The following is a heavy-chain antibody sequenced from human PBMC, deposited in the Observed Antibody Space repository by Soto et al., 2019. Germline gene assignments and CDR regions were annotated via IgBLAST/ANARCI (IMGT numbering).Heavy chain of an antibody. D-gene: IGHD2-21*01. CDR1: GYTFTNYD. J-gene: IGHJ4*02. CDR3: TTIPSILDY. Sequence: QAQLVQSGAEVKKPEASVKVSCKASGYTFTNYDISWVRQAPGQGLEWMGWISVYHGNANYAHKFQGRVSMTTDISTSTAYMELRSLRSDDAAVYYCTTIPSILDYWGQGTLVTASS. V-gene: IGHV1-18*01. CDR2: ISVYHGNA.